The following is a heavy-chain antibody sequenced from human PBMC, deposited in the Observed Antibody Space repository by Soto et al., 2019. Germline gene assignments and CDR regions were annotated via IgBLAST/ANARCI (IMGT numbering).Heavy chain of an antibody. J-gene: IGHJ3*02. CDR1: GFTFSSYE. D-gene: IGHD1-1*01. CDR3: AREWKRAFDI. CDR2: ISSSGSTI. Sequence: GGSLRLSCAASGFTFSSYEMNWVRQARGKGLEWVSYISSSGSTIYYADSVKGRFTISRDNAKNSLYLQMNSLRAEDTAVYYCAREWKRAFDIWGQGTMVTVSS. V-gene: IGHV3-48*03.